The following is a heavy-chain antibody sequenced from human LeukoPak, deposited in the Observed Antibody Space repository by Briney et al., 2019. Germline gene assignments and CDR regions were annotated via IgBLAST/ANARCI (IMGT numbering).Heavy chain of an antibody. D-gene: IGHD1-26*01. J-gene: IGHJ4*02. Sequence: SETLSLTCAVYGGSFSGYYWSWIRQPPGKGLEWIGEINHSGSTNYNPSLKSRVTISVDTSKNQFSLKLSSVTAADTAGYYCARFSGSYAPNHFDYWGQGTLVTVSS. CDR3: ARFSGSYAPNHFDY. CDR1: GGSFSGYY. V-gene: IGHV4-34*01. CDR2: INHSGST.